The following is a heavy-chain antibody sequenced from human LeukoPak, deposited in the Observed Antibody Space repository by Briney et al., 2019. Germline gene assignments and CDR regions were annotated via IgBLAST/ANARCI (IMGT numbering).Heavy chain of an antibody. D-gene: IGHD3-22*01. CDR3: ARGRGYYADY. V-gene: IGHV3-30*04. Sequence: GGSLRLSCAASGFTFSSYAMHWVRQAPGKGLEWVAVISYDGSNKYYADSVKGRFTISRDNSKNTLYLQMNSLRAEDTAVYYCARGRGYYADYWGQGTLVTVSS. CDR1: GFTFSSYA. J-gene: IGHJ4*02. CDR2: ISYDGSNK.